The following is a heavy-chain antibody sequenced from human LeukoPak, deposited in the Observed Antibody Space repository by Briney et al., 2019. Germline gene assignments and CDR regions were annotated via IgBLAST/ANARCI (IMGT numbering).Heavy chain of an antibody. J-gene: IGHJ4*02. Sequence: GGSLRLSCAASGFTFSDYYMSWIRQAPRKGLEWVSYISSSGSTIYYADSVKGRFTISRDNAKNSLYLQMNSLRAEDTAVYYCARDPSFDILTGYDYWGQGTLVTVSS. CDR1: GFTFSDYY. V-gene: IGHV3-11*04. D-gene: IGHD3-9*01. CDR2: ISSSGSTI. CDR3: ARDPSFDILTGYDY.